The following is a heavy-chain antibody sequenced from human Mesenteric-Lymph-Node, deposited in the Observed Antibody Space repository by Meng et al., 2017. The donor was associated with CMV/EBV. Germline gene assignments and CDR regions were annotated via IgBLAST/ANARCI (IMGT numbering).Heavy chain of an antibody. V-gene: IGHV1-18*01. Sequence: ASVKVSCKTSGYTFTSYGISWVRQAPGQGLEWMGWISAYNGNTNYAQKFQDRVTMTTDTSTDTAYMELSSLRSEDTAVYYCARGGGGPYFDYWGQGTLVTVSS. D-gene: IGHD2-15*01. CDR1: GYTFTSYG. CDR3: ARGGGGPYFDY. J-gene: IGHJ4*02. CDR2: ISAYNGNT.